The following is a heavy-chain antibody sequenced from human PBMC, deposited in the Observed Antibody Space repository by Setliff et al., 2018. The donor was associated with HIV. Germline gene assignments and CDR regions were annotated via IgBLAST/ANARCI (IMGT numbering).Heavy chain of an antibody. J-gene: IGHJ4*02. CDR1: GGSISGYY. Sequence: KSSETLSLTCNVYGGSISGYYWSWIRQTPGKGLEWIGYFYSSGTTNYNPSLKSRVTLSLDTSRNQFSLQLTSVTAADTAVYYCARREATYYYDTRYFDSWGQGTLVTVSS. V-gene: IGHV4-59*12. CDR3: ARREATYYYDTRYFDS. D-gene: IGHD3-22*01. CDR2: FYSSGTT.